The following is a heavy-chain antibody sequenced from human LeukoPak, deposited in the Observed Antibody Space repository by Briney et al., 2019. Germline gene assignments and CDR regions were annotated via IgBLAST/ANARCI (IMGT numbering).Heavy chain of an antibody. CDR3: ARQYYDSTGYYYFDY. V-gene: IGHV4-39*01. CDR1: GGSISSSSYY. CDR2: IYYSGST. Sequence: PSETLSLTCTVSGGSISSSSYYWGWIRQPPGKGLEWIGSIYYSGSTYYNPSLKSRVTISVDTSKNQFSLKLSSVTAADTAVYYCARQYYDSTGYYYFDYWGQGTLVTVSS. J-gene: IGHJ4*02. D-gene: IGHD3-22*01.